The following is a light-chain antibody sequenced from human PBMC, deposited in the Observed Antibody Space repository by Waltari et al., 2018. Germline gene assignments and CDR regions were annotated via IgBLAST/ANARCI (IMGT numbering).Light chain of an antibody. V-gene: IGKV3-20*01. CDR2: DAS. Sequence: EIVLTQSPGTLSLSPGEGATLSCRASQSVSRSLAWYQQKPGQAPRLLIYDASTRATGIPDRFSGSGSGTEFSLTISRLEPEDFAVYYCQKYVSLPATFGQGTTVEIK. CDR1: QSVSRS. CDR3: QKYVSLPAT. J-gene: IGKJ1*01.